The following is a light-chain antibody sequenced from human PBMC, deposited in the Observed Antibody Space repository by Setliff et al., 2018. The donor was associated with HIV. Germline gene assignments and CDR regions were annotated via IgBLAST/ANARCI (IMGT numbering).Light chain of an antibody. CDR1: RSVFYSVNNENY. V-gene: IGKV4-1*01. CDR2: WAS. J-gene: IGKJ3*01. CDR3: QQYFKTPLT. Sequence: EIVMTQSADTLAVALCERATIKCKSSRSVFYSVNNENYLAWYQQKAGQPPKVLFYWASTRESGVPDRFSGSGSGTNFTLTISSLQAEDVAVYYCQQYFKTPLTFGPGTKVDIK.